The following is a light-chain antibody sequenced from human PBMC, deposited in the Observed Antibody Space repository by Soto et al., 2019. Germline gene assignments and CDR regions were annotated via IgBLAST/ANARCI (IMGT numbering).Light chain of an antibody. CDR3: SSYAGSNNFVV. J-gene: IGLJ2*01. CDR2: EVS. CDR1: SSDVGAYSY. Sequence: QSALTQPPSASGSPGQSVTISCTGTSSDVGAYSYVSWYQQHPGKAPKLMIYEVSKRPSGVPDRFSGSKSGNTASLTVSGLQAEDEADYSCSSYAGSNNFVVFGGGTKVTVL. V-gene: IGLV2-8*01.